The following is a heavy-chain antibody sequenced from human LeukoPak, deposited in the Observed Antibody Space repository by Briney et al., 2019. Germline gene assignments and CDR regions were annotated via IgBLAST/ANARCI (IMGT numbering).Heavy chain of an antibody. CDR3: ARAGYSSSWYLY. Sequence: ASVKVSCKASGYTFTSYDINWVRQATGQGLEWMGWMNPNSGNTGYAQKFQGRVTITRNTSISTAYMELSSLRSEDTAVYYCARAGYSSSWYLYWGQGTLVTVSS. CDR2: MNPNSGNT. J-gene: IGHJ4*02. D-gene: IGHD6-13*01. V-gene: IGHV1-8*03. CDR1: GYTFTSYD.